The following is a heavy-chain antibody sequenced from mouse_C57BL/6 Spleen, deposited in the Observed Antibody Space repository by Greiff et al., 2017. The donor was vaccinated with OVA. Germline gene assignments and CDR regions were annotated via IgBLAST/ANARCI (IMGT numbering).Heavy chain of an antibody. CDR2: IDPETGGT. Sequence: ESGAELVRPGASVTLSCKASGYTFTDYEMHWVKQTPVHGLEWIGAIDPETGGTAYNQKFKGKAILTADKSSSTAYMELRSLTSEDSAVYYCTRRGYDYGGYFDVWGTGTTVTVSS. V-gene: IGHV1-15*01. CDR1: GYTFTDYE. J-gene: IGHJ1*03. D-gene: IGHD2-4*01. CDR3: TRRGYDYGGYFDV.